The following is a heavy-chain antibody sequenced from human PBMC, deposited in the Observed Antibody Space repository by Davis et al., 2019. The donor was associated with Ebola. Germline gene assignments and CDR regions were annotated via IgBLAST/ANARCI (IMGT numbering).Heavy chain of an antibody. V-gene: IGHV1-2*02. CDR1: GYTFTAYY. CDR3: AREVVVGPAARMDV. D-gene: IGHD2-15*01. CDR2: ISPSSCDT. Sequence: ASVKVSCKASGYTFTAYYLHWVRQAPGQGLEWVGWISPSSCDTNYAQKFQGRVTMTRDTSINTAYIDLSRLTSDDTAVYYCAREVVVGPAARMDVWGQGTTVAVSS. J-gene: IGHJ6*02.